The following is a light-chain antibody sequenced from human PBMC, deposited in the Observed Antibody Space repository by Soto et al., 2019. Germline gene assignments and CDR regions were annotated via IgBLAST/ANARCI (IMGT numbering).Light chain of an antibody. J-gene: IGKJ1*01. CDR2: DAS. CDR1: QSFSGT. V-gene: IGKV1-5*01. CDR3: QQYGTYSRT. Sequence: DIQMTKSPSTLSASVGDRVTITCRASQSFSGTLAWYQQKPGKAPKLLIYDASSLERGVPSRFSGSGSGTEFTLTISSLQPDDFATYYCQQYGTYSRTFGQGTKVDI.